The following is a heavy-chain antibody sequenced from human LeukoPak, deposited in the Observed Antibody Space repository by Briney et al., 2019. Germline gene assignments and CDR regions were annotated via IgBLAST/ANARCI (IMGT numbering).Heavy chain of an antibody. CDR2: IYSGGTK. V-gene: IGHV3-53*01. D-gene: IGHD3-22*01. J-gene: IGHJ4*02. Sequence: GGSLRLSRAASGFTVSSNYMSWVRQAPGKGLEWVSVIYSGGTKYYADSVKGRFTISRDNSKNTLYLQMNSLRAEDTAVYYCATYYDSSGYLGYWGQGTLATVSS. CDR3: ATYYDSSGYLGY. CDR1: GFTVSSNY.